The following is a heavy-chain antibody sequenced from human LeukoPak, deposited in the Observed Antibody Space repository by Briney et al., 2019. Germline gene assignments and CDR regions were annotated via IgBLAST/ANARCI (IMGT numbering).Heavy chain of an antibody. D-gene: IGHD3-22*01. CDR3: ARGVDYYENSGTIDY. Sequence: GGSLRLSCAASGFTFKSYWMTWFRQPPGKGLEWVAIIWYDGSNKKYEDSVKGRFTISRDNSKNTLYLQMNSLRAEDTAVYYCARGVDYYENSGTIDYWGQGTLVTVSS. CDR1: GFTFKSYW. J-gene: IGHJ4*02. V-gene: IGHV3-33*08. CDR2: IWYDGSNK.